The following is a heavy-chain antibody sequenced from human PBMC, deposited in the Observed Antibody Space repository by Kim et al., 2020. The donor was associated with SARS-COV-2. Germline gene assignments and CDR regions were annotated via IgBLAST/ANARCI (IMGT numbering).Heavy chain of an antibody. Sequence: GGSLRLSCAASGFTFSSYAMHWVRQAPGKGLEYVSAISSNGGSTYYANSVKGRFTISRDNSKNTLYLQMGSLRAEDMAVYYCARGGGGEPLYYYYYGMDVWGQGTTVTVSS. V-gene: IGHV3-64*01. J-gene: IGHJ6*02. CDR1: GFTFSSYA. CDR2: ISSNGGST. D-gene: IGHD1-26*01. CDR3: ARGGGGEPLYYYYYGMDV.